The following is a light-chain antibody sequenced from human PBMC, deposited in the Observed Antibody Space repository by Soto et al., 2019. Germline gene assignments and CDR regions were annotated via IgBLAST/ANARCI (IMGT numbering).Light chain of an antibody. V-gene: IGKV2D-29*01. Sequence: DIVMTQTPLSLSVTHVHPTSISFKSSQILLHSDGKTYLYWYLQKPGQPPQLLIYEVSNRFSGVPDRFSGSGSGTDFTLKISRVEAEDVGVYYCMQALQTPGTFGQGTRLEIK. CDR3: MQALQTPGT. CDR2: EVS. J-gene: IGKJ5*01. CDR1: QILLHSDGKTY.